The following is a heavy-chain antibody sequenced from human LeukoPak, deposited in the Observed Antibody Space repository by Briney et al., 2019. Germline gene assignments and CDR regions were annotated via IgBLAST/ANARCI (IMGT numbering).Heavy chain of an antibody. CDR3: ASGLVGGTNY. CDR1: GFTFSSYW. CDR2: INSDGSGT. V-gene: IGHV3-74*01. J-gene: IGHJ4*02. D-gene: IGHD1-26*01. Sequence: PGGSLRLSCAASGFTFSSYWMHWVRQAPGKGLVLISNINSDGSGTTYAGSVKGRFTISRDNAKNTLYLQMNSLRVEDTAVYYCASGLVGGTNYWGQGTLVTVSS.